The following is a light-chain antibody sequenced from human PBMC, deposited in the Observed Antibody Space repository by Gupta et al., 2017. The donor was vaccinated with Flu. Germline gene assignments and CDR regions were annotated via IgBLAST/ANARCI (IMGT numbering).Light chain of an antibody. V-gene: IGKV3-11*01. CDR3: QQRSNWPRS. Sequence: DIVLTPSPATLSLSPGEIPTLSCRSSPRVSSYLAWYQQKPGQTPRLLIYDASNRATGIPARFSGSGSGTDFTLTISRLEPEDFAVYYCQQRSNWPRSFGGGTKVEIK. CDR1: PRVSSY. J-gene: IGKJ4*01. CDR2: DAS.